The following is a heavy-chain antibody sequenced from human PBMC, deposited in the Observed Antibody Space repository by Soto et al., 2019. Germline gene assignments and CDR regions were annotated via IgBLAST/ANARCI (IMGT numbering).Heavy chain of an antibody. D-gene: IGHD1-7*01. J-gene: IGHJ4*02. Sequence: WGSLRLSCAASGFTFSSYWMHWVRQAPGKGLEWVSAISANGQGIYYADSVRGRFTISRDNSKNTIFLHMDSLRAEDTAVYYCAKDRNYPRDQFHYWGQGTLVTAPQ. CDR2: ISANGQGI. CDR1: GFTFSSYW. CDR3: AKDRNYPRDQFHY. V-gene: IGHV3-23*01.